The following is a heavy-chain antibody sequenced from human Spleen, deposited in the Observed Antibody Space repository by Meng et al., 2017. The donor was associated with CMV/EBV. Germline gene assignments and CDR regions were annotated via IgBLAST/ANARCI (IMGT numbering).Heavy chain of an antibody. Sequence: YTFTGYYMHWVRQAPGQGLEWMGWINPNSGGTNYAQKFQGRVTMTRDTSISTAYMELSRLRSDDTAVYYSARGRDFWSGYYTGYFDYWGQGTLVTVSS. J-gene: IGHJ4*02. CDR3: ARGRDFWSGYYTGYFDY. CDR2: INPNSGGT. CDR1: YTFTGYY. V-gene: IGHV1-2*02. D-gene: IGHD3-3*01.